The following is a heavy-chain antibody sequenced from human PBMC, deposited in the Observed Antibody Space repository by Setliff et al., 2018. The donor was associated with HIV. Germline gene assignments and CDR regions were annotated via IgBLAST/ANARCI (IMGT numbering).Heavy chain of an antibody. Sequence: ASVKVSCKASGYTFTTYGISWVRQAPGHGLEWMGWISPNFGTANYAQKFQGRVTMTRDTSTSTFYMELSSLRSEDTAVYYCARGDIVVRSPPFDDWGQGTLVTVSS. V-gene: IGHV1-18*01. J-gene: IGHJ4*02. CDR2: ISPNFGTA. CDR3: ARGDIVVRSPPFDD. D-gene: IGHD2-15*01. CDR1: GYTFTTYG.